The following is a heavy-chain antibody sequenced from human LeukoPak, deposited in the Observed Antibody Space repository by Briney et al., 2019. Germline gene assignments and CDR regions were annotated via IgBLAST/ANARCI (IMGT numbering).Heavy chain of an antibody. CDR3: ARDGRELPYYGMDV. J-gene: IGHJ6*02. D-gene: IGHD1-26*01. CDR2: IYYSGST. Sequence: SETLSLTCTVSGGSISSYYWSWIRQPPGKGLEWIGYIYYSGSTNYNPSLKSRVTISVDTSKNQFSLKLGSVTAEDTAVYYCARDGRELPYYGMDVWGQGTTVTVSS. CDR1: GGSISSYY. V-gene: IGHV4-59*01.